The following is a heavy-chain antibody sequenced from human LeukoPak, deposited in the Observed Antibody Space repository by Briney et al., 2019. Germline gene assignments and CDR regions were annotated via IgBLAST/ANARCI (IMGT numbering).Heavy chain of an antibody. CDR1: GFTFSSYN. D-gene: IGHD6-19*01. J-gene: IGHJ4*02. CDR3: ATNPPGIAVAGNGNFDY. CDR2: ITTVSRYM. Sequence: GRSLRLSCAASGFTFSSYNMNWVRQAPGEGLEWVSSITTVSRYMYYADSVKGRFTISRDNAKNSLYLQMNSLRTGDTAFYYCATNPPGIAVAGNGNFDYWRQGTLVTVSS. V-gene: IGHV3-21*04.